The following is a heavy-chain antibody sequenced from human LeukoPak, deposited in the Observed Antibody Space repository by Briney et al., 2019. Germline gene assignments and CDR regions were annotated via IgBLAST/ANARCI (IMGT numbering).Heavy chain of an antibody. CDR2: ISGSGGGT. CDR1: GFTFSTYW. J-gene: IGHJ4*02. V-gene: IGHV3-23*01. D-gene: IGHD1-7*01. CDR3: AKDGKTRNWNYFQAKPVY. Sequence: QAGGSLRLSCAASGFTFSTYWMTWVRQAPGKGLEWVSGISGSGGGTYYADSVKGRFSISRDISKNTLYLQMNSLRAEDTAIYYCAKDGKTRNWNYFQAKPVYWGQGTLVTVSS.